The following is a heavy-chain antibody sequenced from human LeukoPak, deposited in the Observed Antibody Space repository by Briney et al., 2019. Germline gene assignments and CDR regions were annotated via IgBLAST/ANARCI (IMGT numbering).Heavy chain of an antibody. J-gene: IGHJ6*03. CDR1: GFTFSSYD. CDR3: AKDAHSHVRSSHLYYYYYFMDV. Sequence: PGGSLRLSCAASGFTFSSYDMHWVRQAPGKGLEWVAVISYDGTNKYYADSVKGRFTISRDNSKNTLSLQMNSLRAEDTAVYYCAKDAHSHVRSSHLYYYYYFMDVWGKGTTVTVSS. CDR2: ISYDGTNK. V-gene: IGHV3-30*18. D-gene: IGHD6-13*01.